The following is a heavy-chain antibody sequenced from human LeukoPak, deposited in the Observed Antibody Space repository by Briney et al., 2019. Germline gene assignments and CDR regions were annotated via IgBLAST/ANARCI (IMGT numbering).Heavy chain of an antibody. V-gene: IGHV3-23*01. Sequence: GGSLRLSCAASGFTFSSYAMSWVRQAPGKGLEWVSAISGSGGSTYYADSVKGRFTISRDNSKNTLYLQMNSLRAEDTAVYYCANARGYYYGSGNYYYYGMDVWGQGTTVTVSS. J-gene: IGHJ6*02. CDR1: GFTFSSYA. CDR2: ISGSGGST. CDR3: ANARGYYYGSGNYYYYGMDV. D-gene: IGHD3-10*01.